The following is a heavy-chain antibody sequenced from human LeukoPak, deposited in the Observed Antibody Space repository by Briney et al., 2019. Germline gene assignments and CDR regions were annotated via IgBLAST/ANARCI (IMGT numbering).Heavy chain of an antibody. CDR3: ARVGGYPETTFDY. CDR2: IYHSGST. D-gene: IGHD3-22*01. V-gene: IGHV4-59*12. CDR1: GGSISSYY. Sequence: KPSETLSLTCTVSGGSISSYYWSWIRQPPGKGLEWIGYIYHSGSTYYNPSLKSRVTISVDRSKNQFSLKLSSVTAADTAVYYCARVGGYPETTFDYWGQGTLVTVSS. J-gene: IGHJ4*02.